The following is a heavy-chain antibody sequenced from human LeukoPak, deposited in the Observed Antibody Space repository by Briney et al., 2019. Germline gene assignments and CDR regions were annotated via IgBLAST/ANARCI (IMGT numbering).Heavy chain of an antibody. V-gene: IGHV1-18*01. D-gene: IGHD6-13*01. CDR2: ISAYNGNT. CDR3: ARGRAAGRSPHAFGY. Sequence: ASVKVSCKASGYTFTSYGISWVRQAPGQGLEWTGWISAYNGNTDYAQKLQGRVTMTTDTSTSTANMELRSLRSDDTAVYYCARGRAAGRSPHAFGYWGQGTLVTVSS. CDR1: GYTFTSYG. J-gene: IGHJ4*02.